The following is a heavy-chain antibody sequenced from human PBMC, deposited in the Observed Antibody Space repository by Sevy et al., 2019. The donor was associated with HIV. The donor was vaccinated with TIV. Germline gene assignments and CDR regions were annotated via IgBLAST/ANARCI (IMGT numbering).Heavy chain of an antibody. Sequence: GGSLRRSCAASGFTFSNAWMSWVRQAPGKGLEWVGRIKGKIYHGTIDYAAPVKGSCSISRDDSKNTPKLQMNSLNTEYTALYYCTTASWSQEDYYRYWGQGTLVTVSS. CDR3: TTASWSQEDYYRY. D-gene: IGHD6-13*01. V-gene: IGHV3-15*01. CDR2: IKGKIYHGTI. J-gene: IGHJ4*02. CDR1: GFTFSNAW.